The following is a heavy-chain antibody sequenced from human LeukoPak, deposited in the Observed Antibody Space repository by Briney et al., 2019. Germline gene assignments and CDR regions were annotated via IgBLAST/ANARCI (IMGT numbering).Heavy chain of an antibody. D-gene: IGHD5-12*01. V-gene: IGHV4-4*02. CDR3: ASGAYYSGYPAY. CDR1: GFTFSSYW. Sequence: GSLRLSCAASGFTFSSYWMSWVRQPPGKGLEWIGEIYHSGSTNYNPSLKSRVTISVDKSKNQFSLKLSSVTAADTAVYYCASGAYYSGYPAYWGQGTLVTVSS. J-gene: IGHJ4*02. CDR2: IYHSGST.